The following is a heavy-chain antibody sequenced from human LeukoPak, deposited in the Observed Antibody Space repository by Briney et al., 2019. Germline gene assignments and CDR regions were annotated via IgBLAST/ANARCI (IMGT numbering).Heavy chain of an antibody. Sequence: SETLSLTCTVSRYSISSGFYWSWIRQPAGKGLEWIGRIYTSGSTNYNPSLKSRVTMSVDTSKNQFSLKLSSVTAADTAVYYCARAGYDFWSGYDYWGQGTLVTVSS. V-gene: IGHV4-4*07. CDR2: IYTSGST. CDR1: RYSISSGFY. J-gene: IGHJ4*02. D-gene: IGHD3-3*01. CDR3: ARAGYDFWSGYDY.